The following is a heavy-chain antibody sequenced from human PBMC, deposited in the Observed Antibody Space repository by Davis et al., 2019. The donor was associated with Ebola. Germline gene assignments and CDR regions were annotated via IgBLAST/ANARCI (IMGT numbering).Heavy chain of an antibody. V-gene: IGHV3-13*01. Sequence: GESLKIPCAASGFTFSSYDMHWVRQATGKGLEWVSAIGTAGDTYYPGSVMGRFTISRDNAKNSLYLQMNSLRAEDKAVYYCARVGMTTVTTFDYWGQGTLVTVSS. CDR1: GFTFSSYD. J-gene: IGHJ4*02. CDR2: IGTAGDT. CDR3: ARVGMTTVTTFDY. D-gene: IGHD4-11*01.